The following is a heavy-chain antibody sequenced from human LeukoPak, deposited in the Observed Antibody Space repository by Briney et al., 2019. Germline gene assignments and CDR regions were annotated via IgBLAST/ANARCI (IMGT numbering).Heavy chain of an antibody. CDR3: ARDGYSYRHFDY. D-gene: IGHD5-18*01. CDR2: ISSSSSYI. Sequence: GGSLRLSCAASGFTFSSYSMTWVRQAPGKGLEWVSSISSSSSYIYYADSVKGRFTISRDNAKNSLYLQMNSLRAEDTAVYYCARDGYSYRHFDYWGQGTLVTVSS. J-gene: IGHJ4*02. CDR1: GFTFSSYS. V-gene: IGHV3-21*01.